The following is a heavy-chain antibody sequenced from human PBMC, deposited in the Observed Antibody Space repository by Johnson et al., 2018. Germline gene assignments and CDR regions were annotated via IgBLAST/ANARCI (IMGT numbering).Heavy chain of an antibody. CDR3: ARYCSGGSCYSRDAFDI. CDR1: GYTFTSYY. Sequence: QVQLVESGAEVKKPGASVKVSCKASGYTFTSYYMHWVRQAPGQGLEWMGIINPSGGSTSYAQEFQGRVTMTRDTSTSTVYRELGSLRSEDTAVYYCARYCSGGSCYSRDAFDIWGQGTMVTVSS. CDR2: INPSGGST. V-gene: IGHV1-46*01. J-gene: IGHJ3*02. D-gene: IGHD2-15*01.